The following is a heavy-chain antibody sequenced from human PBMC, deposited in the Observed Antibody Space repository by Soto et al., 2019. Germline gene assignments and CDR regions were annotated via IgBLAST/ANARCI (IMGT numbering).Heavy chain of an antibody. CDR2: SGST. D-gene: IGHD6-19*01. CDR3: ARLSAGWLDP. J-gene: IGHJ5*02. CDR1: GRYVSSYY. Sequence: QVQLQESGPGLVKPSETLSLTCTVSGRYVSSYYWSWIRQPPGKGLELIGYSGSTNSNPSLKSRVTVSVDTSKNQFSLSLSSVTAADTAVYYWARLSAGWLDPWGQGTLVTVAS. V-gene: IGHV4-59*02.